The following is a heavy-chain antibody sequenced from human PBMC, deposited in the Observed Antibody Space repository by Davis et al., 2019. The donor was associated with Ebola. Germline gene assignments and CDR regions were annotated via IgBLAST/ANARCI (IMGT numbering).Heavy chain of an antibody. CDR1: GFTFTDYY. CDR3: AKQDDSGWYGIDEY. CDR2: ISSSSSNT. Sequence: GESLKISCAASGFTFTDYYMSWIRQAPGKGLEWVSYISSSSSNTNYADSVKGRFTISRDNAKNSLYLQMNSLRAEDTAVYYCAKQDDSGWYGIDEYWGQGTLVTVSS. V-gene: IGHV3-11*06. D-gene: IGHD6-19*01. J-gene: IGHJ4*02.